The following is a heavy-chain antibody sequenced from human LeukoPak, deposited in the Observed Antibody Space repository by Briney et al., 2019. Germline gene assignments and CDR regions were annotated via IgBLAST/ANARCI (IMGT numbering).Heavy chain of an antibody. CDR3: AKRGIVIRAVIIIGFHKEAYYFDY. V-gene: IGHV3-23*01. Sequence: GGSLRLSCVVSGITLSNYGMSWVRQAPGKGLEWVSGISERGGSTNYADSVKGQFIISRDTSKNTVYLQMNSLRVEDTAVYFCAKRGIVIRAVIIIGFHKEAYYFDYWGQGILVTVSS. CDR2: ISERGGST. D-gene: IGHD3-10*01. J-gene: IGHJ4*02. CDR1: GITLSNYG.